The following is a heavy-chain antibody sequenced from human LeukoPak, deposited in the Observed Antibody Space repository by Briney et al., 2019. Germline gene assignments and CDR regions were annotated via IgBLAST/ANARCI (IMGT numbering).Heavy chain of an antibody. Sequence: GGSLRLSCAAFGFPLSSYAMAWVRQAPGKGLEWVSAFSNSGETHYADSVKGRFTISRDNSKNTLYLQMNSLRADDTALYYCAKDLRLSVGTSPFDYWGQGTLVTVSS. CDR2: FSNSGET. J-gene: IGHJ4*02. D-gene: IGHD4-23*01. V-gene: IGHV3-23*01. CDR1: GFPLSSYA. CDR3: AKDLRLSVGTSPFDY.